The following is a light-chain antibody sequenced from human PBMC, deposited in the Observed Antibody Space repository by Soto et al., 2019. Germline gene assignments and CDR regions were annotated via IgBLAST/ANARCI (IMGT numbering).Light chain of an antibody. CDR2: DAS. CDR3: QQYDNLPPYT. V-gene: IGKV1-33*01. CDR1: QDISNY. Sequence: DIQMTQSPSSLSASVGDRVTITCQASQDISNYLNWYQQKPGKAPKLLIYDASNLETGVPSRFSGSGSGTYFTITISSLQPEDIATYYCQQYDNLPPYTFGQGTKLEIK. J-gene: IGKJ2*01.